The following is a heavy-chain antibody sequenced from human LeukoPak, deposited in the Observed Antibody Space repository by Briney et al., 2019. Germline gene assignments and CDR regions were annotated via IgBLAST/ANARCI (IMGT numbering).Heavy chain of an antibody. D-gene: IGHD5-12*01. Sequence: SVKVSCKASGGTFSSYAISWVRQAPGQGLEWMGRIIPILGIANYAQKFQGGVTITADKSTSTAYMELSSLRSEDTAVYYCARDSSGYDFPGWFDPWGQGTLVTVSS. CDR3: ARDSSGYDFPGWFDP. CDR2: IIPILGIA. J-gene: IGHJ5*02. CDR1: GGTFSSYA. V-gene: IGHV1-69*04.